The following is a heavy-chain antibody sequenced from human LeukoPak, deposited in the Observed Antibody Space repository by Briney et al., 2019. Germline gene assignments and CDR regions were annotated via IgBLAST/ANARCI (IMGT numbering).Heavy chain of an antibody. V-gene: IGHV4-4*07. CDR2: AHSDGTT. Sequence: SETLSLTCIVSGAPISTYHWSWIRQSAEKGLEWIGRAHSDGTTNYNPSIKSRVTMSIDTSKNQLSLKLTSVTAADAAVYYCARDGLYTYGYSYLDYWGQGTLVTVSS. CDR3: ARDGLYTYGYSYLDY. J-gene: IGHJ4*02. D-gene: IGHD5-18*01. CDR1: GAPISTYH.